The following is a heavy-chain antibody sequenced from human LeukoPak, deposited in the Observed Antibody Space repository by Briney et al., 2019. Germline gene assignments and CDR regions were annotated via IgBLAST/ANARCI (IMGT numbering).Heavy chain of an antibody. Sequence: GGSLRLSCAASGFTFSTCAINWVRQAPGKGLEWVSAISGSGSKTFYADSVKGRFTISRDNPKNTFYLQMNSLRPEDTAVYYCVKEPRGYSFNFDIWGQGTMVTVSS. CDR2: ISGSGSKT. V-gene: IGHV3-23*01. CDR3: VKEPRGYSFNFDI. J-gene: IGHJ3*02. D-gene: IGHD5-18*01. CDR1: GFTFSTCA.